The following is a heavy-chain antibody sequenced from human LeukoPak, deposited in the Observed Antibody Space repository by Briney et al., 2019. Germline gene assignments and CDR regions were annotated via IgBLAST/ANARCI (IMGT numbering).Heavy chain of an antibody. CDR2: IRYDGSNK. J-gene: IGHJ4*02. CDR1: GFTFSSYG. CDR3: ARVSDISVAAYFDY. D-gene: IGHD6-19*01. Sequence: GGSLRPSCAASGFTFSSYGMHWVRQAPGKGLEWVAFIRYDGSNKYYADSVKGRFTISRDNSKNTLYLQMNSLRAEDTALYYCARVSDISVAAYFDYWGQGTRVTVSS. V-gene: IGHV3-30*02.